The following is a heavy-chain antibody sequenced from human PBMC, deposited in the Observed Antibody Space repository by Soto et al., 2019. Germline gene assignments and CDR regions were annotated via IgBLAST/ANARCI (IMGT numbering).Heavy chain of an antibody. J-gene: IGHJ5*02. CDR3: ARQPRGAVTVTSVINWFAP. V-gene: IGHV4-39*01. Sequence: QLQLQESGPGLVKPSETLSLTCTVSGGSISSSSSYWGWIRQPPGKGLEWIGYIYYSGSTNYNPSLKSRVTISVDPSKNQFSLNLNSGTAAATAVYYCARQPRGAVTVTSVINWFAPWGQGALVTVSS. D-gene: IGHD4-17*01. CDR2: IYYSGST. CDR1: GGSISSSSSY.